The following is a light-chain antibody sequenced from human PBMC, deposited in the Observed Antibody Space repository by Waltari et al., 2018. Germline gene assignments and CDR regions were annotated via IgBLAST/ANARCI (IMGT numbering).Light chain of an antibody. V-gene: IGKV1-39*01. CDR3: QKSSSTPPWT. J-gene: IGKJ1*01. CDR2: SAS. CDR1: QSISIY. Sequence: DIQMTHAPSSLSASVGDRVTITCRASQSISIYLNWYQQKPGKAPKLLIYSASSLQSGVPSRFSGSGSGTDFTLTISSLQPEDFATYYCQKSSSTPPWTFGQGTKVEIK.